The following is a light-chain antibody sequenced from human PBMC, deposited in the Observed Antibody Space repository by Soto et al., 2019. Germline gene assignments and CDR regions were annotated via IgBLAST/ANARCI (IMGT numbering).Light chain of an antibody. CDR1: KNDIGVYDF. Sequence: HSALTQPTSASGSPGQSVTISCTGTKNDIGVYDFVSWYQHHPGKAPRLIIYEVVQRPSGVPDRFSGSKSDNTASLTVSGLMAADEADYFCKSYAGSNTYVFGSGTKV. J-gene: IGLJ1*01. CDR3: KSYAGSNTYV. V-gene: IGLV2-8*01. CDR2: EVV.